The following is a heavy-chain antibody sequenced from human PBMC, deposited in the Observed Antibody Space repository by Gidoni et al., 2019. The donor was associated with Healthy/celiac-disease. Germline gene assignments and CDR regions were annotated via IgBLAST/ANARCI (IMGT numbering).Heavy chain of an antibody. D-gene: IGHD3-10*01. V-gene: IGHV3-13*01. CDR1: GFTFSSYD. Sequence: EVQLVESGGGLVQPGGSLRLSCAASGFTFSSYDMHWVRQATGKGLEWVSAIGTAGDTYYPGAVEGRFTISRENAKNSLYLQMNSLRAGDTAVYYCARAEGDTNYYYYGMDVWSQGTTVTVSS. J-gene: IGHJ6*02. CDR3: ARAEGDTNYYYYGMDV. CDR2: IGTAGDT.